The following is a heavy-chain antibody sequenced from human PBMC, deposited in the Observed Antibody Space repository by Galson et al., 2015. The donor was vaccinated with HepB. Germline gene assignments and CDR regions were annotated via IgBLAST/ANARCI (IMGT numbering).Heavy chain of an antibody. V-gene: IGHV3-30*04. Sequence: SLRLSCAASGFTFSSYSMQWVRQAPGKGLEWVSTISYDGTNNYADSVRGRFTISRDNPKNTLYLHMNRLRVEDTAVYYCARDPGHVGRRRGWFDPWGQGTLVIVSS. CDR2: ISYDGTN. CDR3: ARDPGHVGRRRGWFDP. J-gene: IGHJ5*02. CDR1: GFTFSSYS.